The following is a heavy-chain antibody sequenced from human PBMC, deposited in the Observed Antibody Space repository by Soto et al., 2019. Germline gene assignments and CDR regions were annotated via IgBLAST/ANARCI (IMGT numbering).Heavy chain of an antibody. CDR2: ISAYNGNT. CDR1: GYTFTSYG. CDR3: ARDLGGYDFWSGYYYFDY. V-gene: IGHV1-18*04. Sequence: QVQLVQSGAEVKKPGASVKVSCKASGYTFTSYGISWVRQAPGQGLEWMGWISAYNGNTNYAQKLQGRVTMTTDTATSTAYMELRSLRSDDTAVYYCARDLGGYDFWSGYYYFDYWGQGTLVTVSS. D-gene: IGHD3-3*01. J-gene: IGHJ4*02.